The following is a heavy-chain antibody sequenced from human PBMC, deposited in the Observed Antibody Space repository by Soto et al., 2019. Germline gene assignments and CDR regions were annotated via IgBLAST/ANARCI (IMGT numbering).Heavy chain of an antibody. CDR1: GGSISSSSYY. CDR2: IYYSGST. Sequence: PSETLSLTCTVSGGSISSSSYYWGLIRQPPGKGLEWIGSIYYSGSTYYNPSLKSRVTISVDTSKNQFSLKLSSVTAADTAVYYCARHGASGYDFWSGYYSYYYYGMDVWGQGTTVTVSS. D-gene: IGHD3-3*01. V-gene: IGHV4-39*01. CDR3: ARHGASGYDFWSGYYSYYYYGMDV. J-gene: IGHJ6*02.